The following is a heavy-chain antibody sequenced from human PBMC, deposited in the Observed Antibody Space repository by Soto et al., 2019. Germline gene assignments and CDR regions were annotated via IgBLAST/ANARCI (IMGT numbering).Heavy chain of an antibody. CDR2: IYPGDSDT. CDR1: GYSFTRYW. J-gene: IGHJ6*02. CDR3: ARSPNMVRTYGMDV. Sequence: ESLTISCTCSGYSFTRYWIGWVRQMPGKGLEWMGIIYPGDSDTRYSPSFQGQVTISADKSISTAYLQWSSLKASDTAMYYCARSPNMVRTYGMDVWGQGTTVTVSS. V-gene: IGHV5-51*01. D-gene: IGHD3-10*01.